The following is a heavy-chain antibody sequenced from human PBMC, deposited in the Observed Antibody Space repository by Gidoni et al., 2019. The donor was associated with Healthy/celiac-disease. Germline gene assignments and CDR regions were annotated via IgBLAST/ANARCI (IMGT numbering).Heavy chain of an antibody. CDR1: CYSFTSYD. J-gene: IGHJ4*02. CDR3: ARGRATVTRKGFDY. Sequence: QVQLVQSGAEVKKPGASVKLSCTASCYSFTSYDINWVRQATGQGLEWMGWMNTNSGNTGYAQKFQGRVTMTRNTSISTAYMELSSLRSEDTAVYYCARGRATVTRKGFDYWGKGTLVTVSS. V-gene: IGHV1-8*01. CDR2: MNTNSGNT. D-gene: IGHD4-17*01.